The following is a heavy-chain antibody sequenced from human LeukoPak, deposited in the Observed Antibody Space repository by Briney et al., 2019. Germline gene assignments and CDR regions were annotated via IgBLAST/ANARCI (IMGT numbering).Heavy chain of an antibody. D-gene: IGHD5/OR15-5a*01. CDR3: AGSTIMDV. V-gene: IGHV4-34*01. J-gene: IGHJ6*02. CDR2: INHSGST. Sequence: SETLSLTCAVYGGSFSGYYWSWIRQPPGKGLEWIGEINHSGSTNYNPSLKSRVTISVDTSKNQFSLKLSSVTAADTAVYYCAGSTIMDVWGQGTTVTVSS. CDR1: GGSFSGYY.